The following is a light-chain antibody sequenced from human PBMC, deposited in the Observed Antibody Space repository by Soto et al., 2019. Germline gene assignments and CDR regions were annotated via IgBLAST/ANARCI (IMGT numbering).Light chain of an antibody. CDR1: QSVSSN. CDR2: DAS. CDR3: QQFSSYPLT. V-gene: IGKV3-11*01. J-gene: IGKJ4*01. Sequence: SHSLATLSLTTGERATLSCRASQSVSSNLAWYQQKPGQAPRLLIYDASNRATGVPARFSGSGSGTDFTLTISRLEPEDVAVYYCQQFSSYPLTFGGGGKV.